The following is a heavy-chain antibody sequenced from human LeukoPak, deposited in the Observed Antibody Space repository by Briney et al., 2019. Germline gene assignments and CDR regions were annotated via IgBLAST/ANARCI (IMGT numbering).Heavy chain of an antibody. CDR2: IIPIFGTA. CDR3: ARAKYYDSSGYRLSPLDY. D-gene: IGHD3-22*01. V-gene: IGHV1-69*05. J-gene: IGHJ4*02. Sequence: SVKVSCKASGGTFSSYAISWVRQAPGQGLEWMGGIIPIFGTANYAQKFQGRVTITTDESTSTAYMELSSLRSEDTAVYYCARAKYYDSSGYRLSPLDYWGQGTLVTVSP. CDR1: GGTFSSYA.